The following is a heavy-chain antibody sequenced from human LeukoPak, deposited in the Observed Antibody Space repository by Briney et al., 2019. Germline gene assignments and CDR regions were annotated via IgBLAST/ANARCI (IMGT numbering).Heavy chain of an antibody. Sequence: ASVQVSCKASGYSFTSYYMHWVRQAPGQGLEGMGLINPSGSSTTYAQKFQGRVTMTRDMFTSTDYMELTSLTSDDTAVYYCARDNSVGETAWWFDPWGQGTLVTVSS. J-gene: IGHJ5*02. V-gene: IGHV1-46*01. CDR3: ARDNSVGETAWWFDP. D-gene: IGHD1-26*01. CDR2: INPSGSST. CDR1: GYSFTSYY.